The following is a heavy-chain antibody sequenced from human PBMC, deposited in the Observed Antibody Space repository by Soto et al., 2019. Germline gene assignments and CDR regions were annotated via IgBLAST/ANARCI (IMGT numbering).Heavy chain of an antibody. CDR1: GGSISSGGYY. D-gene: IGHD3-22*01. Sequence: SETLSLTCTVSGGSISSGGYYWSWIRQHPGKGLEWIGYIYYSGSTYYNPSLKSRVTISVDTSKNQFSLKLSSVTAADTAVYYCARDAREGYYYDSSGYRYYFDYWGQGTLVTVSS. CDR2: IYYSGST. CDR3: ARDAREGYYYDSSGYRYYFDY. V-gene: IGHV4-31*02. J-gene: IGHJ4*02.